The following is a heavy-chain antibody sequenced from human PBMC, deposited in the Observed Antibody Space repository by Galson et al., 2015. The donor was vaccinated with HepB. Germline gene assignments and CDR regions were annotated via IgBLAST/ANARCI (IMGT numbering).Heavy chain of an antibody. Sequence: SLRLSCAASGFTFSSYAMSWVRQAPGRGLEWVSGISGGGATTDYADSVKGRFTVSRDNSKNTLYLQMDSLRAEDTAVNYCAKYSSVRSSPAGRRLDYWGQGTLVTVSS. V-gene: IGHV3-23*01. CDR1: GFTFSSYA. CDR2: ISGGGATT. CDR3: AKYSSVRSSPAGRRLDY. J-gene: IGHJ4*02. D-gene: IGHD3-22*01.